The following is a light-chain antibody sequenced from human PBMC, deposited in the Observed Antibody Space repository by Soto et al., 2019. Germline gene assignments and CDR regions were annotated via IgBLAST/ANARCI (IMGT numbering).Light chain of an antibody. V-gene: IGLV2-14*01. Sequence: QSALTQPASVSGSPGQSITISCTGTSSDVGGYNYVSWYQQLPGKAPKVLIYEVDNRPSGVPNRFSGSKSGNTASLTISGLQAEDEADYYCRSYTSSSPYVFGSGTKLTVL. CDR3: RSYTSSSPYV. J-gene: IGLJ1*01. CDR2: EVD. CDR1: SSDVGGYNY.